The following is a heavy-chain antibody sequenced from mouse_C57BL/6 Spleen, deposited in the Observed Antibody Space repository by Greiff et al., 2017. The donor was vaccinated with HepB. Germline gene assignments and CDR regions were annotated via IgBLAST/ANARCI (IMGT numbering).Heavy chain of an antibody. Sequence: QVQLQQPGAELVKPGASVKMSCKASGYTFTSYWITWVKQRPGQGLEWIGDINPNNGGTSYNQKFKGKATLTVDKSSSTAYMELRSLTSEDSAVYYCARRNYSNYAAWFAYWGQGTLVTVSA. J-gene: IGHJ3*01. V-gene: IGHV1-55*01. D-gene: IGHD2-5*01. CDR2: INPNNGGT. CDR1: GYTFTSYW. CDR3: ARRNYSNYAAWFAY.